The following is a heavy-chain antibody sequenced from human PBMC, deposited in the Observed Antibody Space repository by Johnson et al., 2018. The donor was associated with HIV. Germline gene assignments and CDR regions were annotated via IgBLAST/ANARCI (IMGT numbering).Heavy chain of an antibody. D-gene: IGHD6-19*01. CDR3: AKDLRQVAVNDVFDI. J-gene: IGHJ3*02. CDR2: ISYDGSIK. V-gene: IGHV3-30*04. CDR1: GFTFSSYA. Sequence: QVQLVESGGGVVQPGRSLRLSCAASGFTFSSYAMHWVRQAPGKGLEWVAVISYDGSIKYYGDSVKGRFTISRDNSKNKLYLQMNSLRVEDTAVYYCAKDLRQVAVNDVFDIWGQGTVVSVSS.